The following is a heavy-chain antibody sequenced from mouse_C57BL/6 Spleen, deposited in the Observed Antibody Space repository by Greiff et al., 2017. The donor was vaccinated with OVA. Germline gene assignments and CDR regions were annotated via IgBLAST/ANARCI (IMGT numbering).Heavy chain of an antibody. CDR1: GYTFTDYE. J-gene: IGHJ4*01. D-gene: IGHD2-1*01. V-gene: IGHV1-15*01. CDR2: IDPETGGT. Sequence: QVQLQQSGAELVRPGASVTLSCKASGYTFTDYEMHWVKQTPVHGLEWIGAIDPETGGTAYNQKFKGKAILTADKSSSTAYMELRVLTSADFAVYDCTTRGNLFYAMDYWGQGTSVTVSS. CDR3: TTRGNLFYAMDY.